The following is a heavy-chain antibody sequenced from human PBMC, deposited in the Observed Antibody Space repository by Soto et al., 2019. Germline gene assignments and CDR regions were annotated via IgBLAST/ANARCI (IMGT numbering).Heavy chain of an antibody. J-gene: IGHJ4*02. CDR3: ARQIYDSSGYYYTY. CDR1: GVSISRGGYY. CDR2: IYYSGST. Sequence: SETPSVTSTFSGVSISRGGYYLSWIRQHPGQGLEWIGYIYYSGSTYYNPSLKSRVTISVDKSKNQLSLKLSSVTAPDTAVYYCARQIYDSSGYYYTYWGQGTLVTVSS. V-gene: IGHV4-31*03. D-gene: IGHD3-22*01.